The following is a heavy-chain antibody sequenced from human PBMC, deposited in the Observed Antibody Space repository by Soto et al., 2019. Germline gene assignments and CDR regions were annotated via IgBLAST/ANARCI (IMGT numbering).Heavy chain of an antibody. CDR3: ARGPTYYYDSSGYYDY. CDR1: GGSISSSSYY. V-gene: IGHV4-39*07. Sequence: PSETLSLTCTVSGGSISSSSYYWGWIRQPPGKGLEWIGSIYYSGSTYYNPSLKSRVTISVDKSKNQFSLKLSSVTAADTAVYYCARGPTYYYDSSGYYDYWGQGTLVTVSS. CDR2: IYYSGST. D-gene: IGHD3-22*01. J-gene: IGHJ4*02.